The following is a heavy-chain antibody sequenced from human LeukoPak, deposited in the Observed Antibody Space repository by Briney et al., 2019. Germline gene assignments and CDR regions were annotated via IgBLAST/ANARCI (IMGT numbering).Heavy chain of an antibody. D-gene: IGHD7-27*01. CDR3: ARGFRGDNFDY. J-gene: IGHJ4*02. CDR2: IYYSGSA. Sequence: SETLSLTCTVSGGSISSYQWSWIRQPPGKGLEWIGNIYYSGSANYNPSLESRVIISVDTSKNQFSLTLSSVTAADTAVYFCARGFRGDNFDYWGQGTLVTVSS. V-gene: IGHV4-59*08. CDR1: GGSISSYQ.